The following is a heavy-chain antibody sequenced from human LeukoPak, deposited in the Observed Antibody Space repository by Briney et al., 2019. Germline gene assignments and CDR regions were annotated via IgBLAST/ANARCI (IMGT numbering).Heavy chain of an antibody. V-gene: IGHV4-59*01. D-gene: IGHD2-2*01. Sequence: SETLSLTCTVSGGSISSYYWSWIRQPPGKGLEWIGYIYYSGSTNYNPSLKSRVTMSVDTSKNQFSLKLSSVTAADTAVYYCAKVKRDYCSSTSCYSNAFDIWGQGTMVTVSS. CDR3: AKVKRDYCSSTSCYSNAFDI. J-gene: IGHJ3*02. CDR2: IYYSGST. CDR1: GGSISSYY.